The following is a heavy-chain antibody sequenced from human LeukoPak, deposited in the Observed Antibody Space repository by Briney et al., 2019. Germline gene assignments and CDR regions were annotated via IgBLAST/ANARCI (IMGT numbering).Heavy chain of an antibody. Sequence: GGSLRLSCSASGFTFSRFAIHWVRQAPGKGLEYVSATSADGTGTFHADSVKGRFTISRDNSKNTVNLQMSSLRAEDTAVYYCVREIIDFWGQGTLVTVSS. CDR1: GFTFSRFA. V-gene: IGHV3-64D*06. CDR3: VREIIDF. D-gene: IGHD3-10*01. J-gene: IGHJ4*02. CDR2: TSADGTGT.